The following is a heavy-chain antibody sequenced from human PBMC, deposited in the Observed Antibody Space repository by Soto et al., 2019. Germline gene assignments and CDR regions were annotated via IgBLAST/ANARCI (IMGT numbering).Heavy chain of an antibody. CDR3: ARGAFIVVVPAAPNGMDV. J-gene: IGHJ6*02. CDR2: INHSGST. V-gene: IGHV4-34*01. Sequence: QVQLQQWGAGLLKPSETLSLTCAVYGGSFSGYYWSWIRQPPGKGLEWIGEINHSGSTTYNPSLKSRVTISVDTSKNQFSLKLSSVTAADTAVYYCARGAFIVVVPAAPNGMDVWGQGTTVTVSS. D-gene: IGHD2-2*01. CDR1: GGSFSGYY.